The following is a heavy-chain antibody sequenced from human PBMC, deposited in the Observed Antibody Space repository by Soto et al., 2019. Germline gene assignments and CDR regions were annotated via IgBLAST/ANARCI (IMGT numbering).Heavy chain of an antibody. V-gene: IGHV4-31*03. J-gene: IGHJ4*02. CDR3: ARGPSGDKVDY. D-gene: IGHD7-27*01. CDR1: GGSISSGGYY. Sequence: SETLSLTCNVSGGSISSGGYYWTWIRQHPGKGLEWIGNIHHSGSTFYNPSLKSRVSISVDTSKNQFSLQLSSVSAADTAVYYCARGPSGDKVDYWGQGTLVTVS. CDR2: IHHSGST.